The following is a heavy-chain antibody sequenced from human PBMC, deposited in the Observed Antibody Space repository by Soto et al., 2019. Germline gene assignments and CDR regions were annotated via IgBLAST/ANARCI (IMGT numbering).Heavy chain of an antibody. CDR3: ARDRPGGYTLYYCHX. CDR1: GGSISTCY. Sequence: PSETLSLTCTVSGGSISTCYWSWIRQPAGKGLEWILRIYSSGSTNYSPSLKSRVTMSVDTSKNQLSLKLNSVTAADTAVYYCARDRPGGYTLYYCHXWGQATPVTVSX. CDR2: IYSSGST. V-gene: IGHV4-4*07. D-gene: IGHD5-12*01. J-gene: IGHJ4*02.